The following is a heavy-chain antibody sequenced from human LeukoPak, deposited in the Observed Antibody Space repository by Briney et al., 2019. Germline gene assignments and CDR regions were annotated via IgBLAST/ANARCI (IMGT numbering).Heavy chain of an antibody. J-gene: IGHJ3*01. CDR1: GFTVSSNY. Sequence: GGSLRLSCAASGFTVSSNYMSWVRQAPGKGLEWVSIIYSGGSTFYADSVKGRFSISRDNSKNTLYLQMNSLRPEDTAVYYCARGRRTLIVGATRNAFDVWGQGTIVTVSS. CDR3: ARGRRTLIVGATRNAFDV. V-gene: IGHV3-53*05. D-gene: IGHD1-26*01. CDR2: IYSGGST.